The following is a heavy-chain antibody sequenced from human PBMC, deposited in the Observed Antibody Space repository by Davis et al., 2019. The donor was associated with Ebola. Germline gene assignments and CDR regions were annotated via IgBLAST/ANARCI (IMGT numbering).Heavy chain of an antibody. Sequence: GGSLRLSCAASGFTFSSYGMHWVRQAPGKGLEWVSSISSDSDYIYYADSAKGRFTISRDNAKNSLYLQMNSLRAEDAAVYYCARAVRYPVVVTRSSRKYYFDYWGQGTRVTVSS. CDR3: ARAVRYPVVVTRSSRKYYFDY. CDR1: GFTFSSYG. V-gene: IGHV3-21*04. D-gene: IGHD2-2*01. CDR2: ISSDSDYI. J-gene: IGHJ4*02.